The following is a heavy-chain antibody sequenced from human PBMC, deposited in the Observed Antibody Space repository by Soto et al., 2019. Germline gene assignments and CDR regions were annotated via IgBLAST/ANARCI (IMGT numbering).Heavy chain of an antibody. CDR1: GYNFNQYY. V-gene: IGHV1-46*02. Sequence: QVQLVQSGAEVRKPGASVRLSCETSGYNFNQYYIHWVRQAPGQGLEWMGIINLRGGTTEYAHKFRGRVTVTGDTSTSTADMQLSSLRSEDTAVYFCARGTDDSDVPRWDYWGQGTLVTVSA. D-gene: IGHD4-17*01. CDR3: ARGTDDSDVPRWDY. CDR2: INLRGGTT. J-gene: IGHJ4*02.